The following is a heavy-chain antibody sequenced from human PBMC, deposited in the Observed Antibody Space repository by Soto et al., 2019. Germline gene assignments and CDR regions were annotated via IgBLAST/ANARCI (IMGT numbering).Heavy chain of an antibody. V-gene: IGHV3-7*01. CDR3: ATDRGESGYDLIDN. CDR2: INRFGTQT. Sequence: PGGSLRLSCAASGFNFIDFWMTWVRQDPGKGLEWVANINRFGTQTNYMDSVKGRFTISRDNAKNSLDLQLFSLRDEDAGVYYCATDRGESGYDLIDNWGLGTVVTVSS. CDR1: GFNFIDFW. J-gene: IGHJ4*02. D-gene: IGHD5-12*01.